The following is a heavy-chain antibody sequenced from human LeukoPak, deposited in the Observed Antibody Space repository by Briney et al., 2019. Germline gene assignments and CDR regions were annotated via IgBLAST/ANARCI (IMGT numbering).Heavy chain of an antibody. CDR1: GGTFSSYA. Sequence: SVKVSCKASGGTFSSYAISWVRQSPGQGLEWMGGIIPIFGTANYAQKFQGRVTITTDESTSTAYMELSSLRSENTAVYYCAMSYPEDIVVVPAAIRQYYYYYYMDVWGKGTTVTVSS. CDR3: AMSYPEDIVVVPAAIRQYYYYYYMDV. J-gene: IGHJ6*03. D-gene: IGHD2-2*02. V-gene: IGHV1-69*05. CDR2: IIPIFGTA.